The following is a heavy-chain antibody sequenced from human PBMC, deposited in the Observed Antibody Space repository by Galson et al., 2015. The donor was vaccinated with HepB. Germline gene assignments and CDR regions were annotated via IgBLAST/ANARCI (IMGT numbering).Heavy chain of an antibody. CDR3: ARGRGQQLVKRGRTFDY. V-gene: IGHV4-34*01. Sequence: SLTCAVYGGSFSGYYWSWIRQPPGKGLEWIGEINHSGSTNYNPSLKSRVTISVDTSKNQFSLKLSSVTAADTAVYYCARGRGQQLVKRGRTFDYWGQGTLVTVSS. J-gene: IGHJ4*02. D-gene: IGHD6-13*01. CDR2: INHSGST. CDR1: GGSFSGYY.